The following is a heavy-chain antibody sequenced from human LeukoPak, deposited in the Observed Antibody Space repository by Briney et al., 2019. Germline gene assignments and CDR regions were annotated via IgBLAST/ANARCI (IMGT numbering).Heavy chain of an antibody. CDR1: GYTFTSYG. J-gene: IGHJ5*02. V-gene: IGHV1-18*01. CDR3: ARDEYSSGWYRRTYNWFDP. Sequence: ASVKVSCKASGYTFTSYGISWVRQAPGQGLEWMGWISAYNGNTNYAQKLQGRVTMTTDTSTSTAYMELRSLRSDDTAVYYCARDEYSSGWYRRTYNWFDPWGQATLVTV. D-gene: IGHD6-13*01. CDR2: ISAYNGNT.